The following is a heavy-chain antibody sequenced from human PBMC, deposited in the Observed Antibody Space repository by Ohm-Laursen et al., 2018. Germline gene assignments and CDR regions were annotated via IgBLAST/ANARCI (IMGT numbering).Heavy chain of an antibody. CDR2: INPNSGGT. CDR1: GYTFTSYD. V-gene: IGHV1-2*02. D-gene: IGHD6-19*01. J-gene: IGHJ4*02. CDR3: ARDPIAVAGTPPGY. Sequence: ASVKVSCKASGYTFTSYDINWVRQAPGQGLEWMGWINPNSGGTNYAQKFQGRVTMTRDTSISTAYMELSRLRSDDTAVYYCARDPIAVAGTPPGYWGQGTLVTVSS.